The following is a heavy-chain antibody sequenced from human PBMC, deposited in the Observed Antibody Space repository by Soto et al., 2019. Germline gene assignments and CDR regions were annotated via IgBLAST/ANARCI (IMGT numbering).Heavy chain of an antibody. V-gene: IGHV4-59*01. Sequence: SETLSLTCTVSGGSISSYYWSWIRQPPGKGLEWIGYIYYSGSTNYNPSLKSRVTISVDTSKNQFSLKLSSVTAADTAVYYCARGSYAGYMEYFYYWGQGTLLTVSS. CDR1: GGSISSYY. CDR3: ARGSYAGYMEYFYY. CDR2: IYYSGST. D-gene: IGHD2-8*01. J-gene: IGHJ4*02.